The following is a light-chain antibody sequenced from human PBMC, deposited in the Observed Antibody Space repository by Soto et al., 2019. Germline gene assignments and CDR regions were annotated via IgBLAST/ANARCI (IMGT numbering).Light chain of an antibody. Sequence: QSALTQPRSVSGSPGQSVTISCSGTSSDVGGYNYVSWYQQYPGKAPKLMIYDVSKRPSGVPDRFSGSKSGNTASLTITGLQAEDEAAYYCCSYAGRYTYVFGTGTKLTVL. CDR2: DVS. J-gene: IGLJ1*01. CDR1: SSDVGGYNY. V-gene: IGLV2-11*01. CDR3: CSYAGRYTYV.